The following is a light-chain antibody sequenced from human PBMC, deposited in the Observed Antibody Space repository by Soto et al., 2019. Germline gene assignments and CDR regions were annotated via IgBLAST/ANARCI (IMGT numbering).Light chain of an antibody. Sequence: DIQMTQSPSSVSASVGDSVTISCRASESISGYLAWYQQKPGKVPSLLISTADTLQSGVPSRFSGSGYGTEFTLTISSLQPEAFGNYYCQQGSTFPLAFGGGTRVEVK. J-gene: IGKJ4*01. V-gene: IGKV1-12*01. CDR2: TAD. CDR1: ESISGY. CDR3: QQGSTFPLA.